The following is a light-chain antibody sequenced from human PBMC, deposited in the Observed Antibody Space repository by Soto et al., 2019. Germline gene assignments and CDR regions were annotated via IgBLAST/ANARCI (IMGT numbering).Light chain of an antibody. CDR3: QEYDSTPRT. V-gene: IGKV1-27*01. CDR1: QGISNS. CDR2: AAS. Sequence: DIQMTQSPSSLSAYVGDRVSITCRASQGISNSLAWYQQRPGKVPQLLIYAASTLHSGVPSRFSGSGSGTEFALTISSPQPEDVGSYYCQEYDSTPRTFGQGTKVEIK. J-gene: IGKJ1*01.